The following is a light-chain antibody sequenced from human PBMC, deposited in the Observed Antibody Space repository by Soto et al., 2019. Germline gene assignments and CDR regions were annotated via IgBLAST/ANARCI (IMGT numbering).Light chain of an antibody. CDR2: DAS. Sequence: EIVLTQSQATLPLSPGERATLSCRASQSFSSYLAWYQQKPGQAPRLLIYDASNRATGIPARFSRSGSGTYLNLTITSLEPEDFAVYCCQQRSNLPLTFGGGTKVDIK. CDR1: QSFSSY. J-gene: IGKJ4*01. V-gene: IGKV3-11*01. CDR3: QQRSNLPLT.